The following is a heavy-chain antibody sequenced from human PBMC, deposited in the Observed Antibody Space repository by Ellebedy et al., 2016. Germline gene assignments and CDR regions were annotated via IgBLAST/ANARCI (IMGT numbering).Heavy chain of an antibody. CDR3: ASSTVSSGWYPRLFDY. CDR1: GGSFSGYY. D-gene: IGHD6-19*01. Sequence: SETLSLTCAVYGGSFSGYYWSWIRQPPGKGLEWIGEINHSGSTNYNPSLKSRVTISVDTSKNQFSLKLSSVTAADTAVYYCASSTVSSGWYPRLFDYWGQGTLVTVSS. CDR2: INHSGST. V-gene: IGHV4-34*01. J-gene: IGHJ4*02.